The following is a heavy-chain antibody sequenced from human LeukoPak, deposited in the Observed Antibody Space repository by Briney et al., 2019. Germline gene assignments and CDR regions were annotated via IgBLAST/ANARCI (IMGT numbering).Heavy chain of an antibody. V-gene: IGHV3-7*01. Sequence: GGSLRLSCAASGFPFHNYWMTWVRQAPGKGLEWVAQVNQDGSEAHYADSMKARFTISRDNAKSSVSLQMNSLRAEDTAVYYCVRDGGVSGYDLIDYWGQGTLVTVSS. CDR2: VNQDGSEA. CDR1: GFPFHNYW. CDR3: VRDGGVSGYDLIDY. D-gene: IGHD5-12*01. J-gene: IGHJ4*02.